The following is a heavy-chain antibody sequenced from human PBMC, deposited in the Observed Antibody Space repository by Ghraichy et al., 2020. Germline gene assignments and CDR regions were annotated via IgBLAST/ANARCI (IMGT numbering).Heavy chain of an antibody. V-gene: IGHV4-59*01. CDR1: GGSISSYY. CDR3: AREGSYGEGYYFDY. CDR2: IYYSVST. Sequence: ETLSLTCTVSGGSISSYYWSWIRQPPGKGLEWIGYIYYSVSTNYNPSLKSRVTISVDTSKNQFSLKLSSVTAADTAVYYCAREGSYGEGYYFDYWGQGTLVTVSS. J-gene: IGHJ4*02. D-gene: IGHD2-15*01.